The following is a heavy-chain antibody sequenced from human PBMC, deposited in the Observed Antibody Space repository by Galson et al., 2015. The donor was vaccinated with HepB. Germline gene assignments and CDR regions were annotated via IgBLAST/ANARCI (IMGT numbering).Heavy chain of an antibody. J-gene: IGHJ4*02. CDR2: ISSSSSYI. CDR3: ARDSDYYDSSGTFDY. CDR1: GFTFSSYS. Sequence: SLRLSCAASGFTFSSYSMNWVHQAPGKGLEWVSSISSSSSYIYYADSVKGRFTISRDNAKNSLYLQMNSLRAEDTAVYYCARDSDYYDSSGTFDYWGQGTLVTVSS. V-gene: IGHV3-21*01. D-gene: IGHD3-22*01.